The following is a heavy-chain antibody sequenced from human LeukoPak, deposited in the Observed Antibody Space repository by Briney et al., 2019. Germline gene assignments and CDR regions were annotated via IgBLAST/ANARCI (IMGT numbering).Heavy chain of an antibody. Sequence: SVKVSCKASGGTFSSYAISWVRQAPGQGLEWMGGITPIFGTANYAQKFQGRVTITTDESTSTAYMELSSLRSEDTAMYYCARSPLDTAMVPHFDYWGQGTLVTVSS. J-gene: IGHJ4*02. CDR3: ARSPLDTAMVPHFDY. CDR2: ITPIFGTA. CDR1: GGTFSSYA. V-gene: IGHV1-69*05. D-gene: IGHD5-18*01.